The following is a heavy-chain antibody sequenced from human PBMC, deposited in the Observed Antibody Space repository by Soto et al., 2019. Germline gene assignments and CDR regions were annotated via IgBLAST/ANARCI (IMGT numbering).Heavy chain of an antibody. D-gene: IGHD2-15*01. CDR3: AKYCSGGSCHGYYGMDV. CDR2: IDPSDSYT. Sequence: GESLKISCKGSGYSFASYWISWVRQMPGKGLEWMGRIDPSDSYTNYSPSFQGHVTISADKSISTAYLQWSSLKASDTAMYYCAKYCSGGSCHGYYGMDVWGQGTTVTVSS. V-gene: IGHV5-10-1*01. CDR1: GYSFASYW. J-gene: IGHJ6*02.